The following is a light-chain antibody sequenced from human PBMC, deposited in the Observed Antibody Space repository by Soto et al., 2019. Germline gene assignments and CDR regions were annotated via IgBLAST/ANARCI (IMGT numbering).Light chain of an antibody. V-gene: IGKV3-11*01. CDR3: QQYGSSPRT. CDR2: DAS. J-gene: IGKJ2*01. Sequence: EIVLTQSPATLSLSPGERATLSCRASQSVGTFFAWYQQKPGQAPRLLIYDASNRATGIPARFSGSGSGTDFTLTISSLEPEDFAVYFCQQYGSSPRTFGQGTKLEIK. CDR1: QSVGTF.